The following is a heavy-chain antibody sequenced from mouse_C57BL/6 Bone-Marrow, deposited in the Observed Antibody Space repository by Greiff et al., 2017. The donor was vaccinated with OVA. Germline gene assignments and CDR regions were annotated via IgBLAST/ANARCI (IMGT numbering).Heavy chain of an antibody. Sequence: QVQLQQPGAELVMPGASVKLSCKASGYTFTSYWMHWVKQRPGQGLEWIGEIDPSDSYTNYNQKFKGKSTLTVDKSSSTADMQLSSLTSEDSAVYYGEREYYGSSLHVDYWGQGTTLAVSS. CDR2: IDPSDSYT. CDR3: EREYYGSSLHVDY. V-gene: IGHV1-69*01. CDR1: GYTFTSYW. J-gene: IGHJ2*01. D-gene: IGHD1-1*01.